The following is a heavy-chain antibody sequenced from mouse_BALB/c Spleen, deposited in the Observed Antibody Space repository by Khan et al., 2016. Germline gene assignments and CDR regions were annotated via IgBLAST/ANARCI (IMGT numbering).Heavy chain of an antibody. CDR3: ARNPLYYRYLYFDN. CDR2: IWSGGST. J-gene: IGHJ2*01. V-gene: IGHV2-4-1*01. CDR1: GFSLTSYG. D-gene: IGHD2-14*01. Sequence: QVQLKESGPGLVQPSQSLSITCTVSGFSLTSYGVHWVRKSPGKGLEWLGVIWSGGSTDYNAAFISRLSISKDNSKSQVFFKMNSLQADDTAMYYGARNPLYYRYLYFDNWGQGTTLTVSS.